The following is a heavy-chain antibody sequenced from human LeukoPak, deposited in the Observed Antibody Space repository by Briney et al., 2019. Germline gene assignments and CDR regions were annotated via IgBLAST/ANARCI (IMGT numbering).Heavy chain of an antibody. D-gene: IGHD6-19*01. Sequence: PSQTLSLTCPVSAGLVIMGTYYWGWTRQPAGKGLEWFGRILTSGTINYNPSLKSRSTISTDTSKNQYSLKPSSVTAADTAVYYCARDSGSGWFYEAFDIWGQGTIVIVSS. J-gene: IGHJ3*02. CDR2: ILTSGTI. CDR1: AGLVIMGTYY. CDR3: ARDSGSGWFYEAFDI. V-gene: IGHV4-61*02.